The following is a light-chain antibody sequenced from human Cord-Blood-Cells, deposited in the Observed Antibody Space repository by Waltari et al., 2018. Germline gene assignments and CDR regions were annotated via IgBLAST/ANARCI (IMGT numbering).Light chain of an antibody. Sequence: EIVLTQSPATLSLSPGERATLSCRASQRVSSYLAWYQQKPGQAPRLLIYDASNRATGIPARFSGSGSGTDFTLTISSLEPEDFAVYYCQQRSNWRPITFGQGTRLEIK. V-gene: IGKV3-11*01. J-gene: IGKJ5*01. CDR1: QRVSSY. CDR3: QQRSNWRPIT. CDR2: DAS.